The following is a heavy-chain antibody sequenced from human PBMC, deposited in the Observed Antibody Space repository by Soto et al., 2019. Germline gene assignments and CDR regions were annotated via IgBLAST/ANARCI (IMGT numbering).Heavy chain of an antibody. CDR3: ARDLGYRSGGKCYRWLDP. Sequence: SETLSLTCTFSVGSISSGGYYCSWIRQHPWKGLEWIGYIYYSGSTYYNPSLKSRVTISVDTSKNQFSLKLSSVTAADTAVYYCARDLGYRSGGKCYRWLDPWGQGTRVTVS. V-gene: IGHV4-31*03. D-gene: IGHD2-15*01. CDR2: IYYSGST. CDR1: VGSISSGGYY. J-gene: IGHJ5*02.